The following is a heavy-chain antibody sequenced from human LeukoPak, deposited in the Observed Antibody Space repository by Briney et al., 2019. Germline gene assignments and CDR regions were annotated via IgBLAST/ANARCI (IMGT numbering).Heavy chain of an antibody. Sequence: PSDTLSLTCTVSGCSISSSNYYWRWIRQSPGKGLEWIGIIYYSGTTYYNPSLKSRVTISVDTSKSQFALKLTSVTAADTAIYDCTNDIGQGAMDIWGKGTMVTVSS. CDR2: IYYSGTT. CDR1: GCSISSSNYY. V-gene: IGHV4-39*01. J-gene: IGHJ3*02. CDR3: TNDIGQGAMDI.